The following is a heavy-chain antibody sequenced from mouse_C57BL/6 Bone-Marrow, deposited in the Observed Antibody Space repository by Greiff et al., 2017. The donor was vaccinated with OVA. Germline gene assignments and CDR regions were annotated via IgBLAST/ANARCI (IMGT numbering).Heavy chain of an antibody. V-gene: IGHV1-74*01. CDR2: IHPSDSDT. CDR3: ALFSLITALGLDY. D-gene: IGHD1-1*01. Sequence: QVQLKQPGAELVKPGASVKVSCKASGYTFTSYWMHWVKQRPGQGLEWIGRIHPSDSDTNYNQKLKGKATLTVDKSSSTAYMQLSSLTSEDSAVYYCALFSLITALGLDYWGQGTTLTVSS. CDR1: GYTFTSYW. J-gene: IGHJ2*01.